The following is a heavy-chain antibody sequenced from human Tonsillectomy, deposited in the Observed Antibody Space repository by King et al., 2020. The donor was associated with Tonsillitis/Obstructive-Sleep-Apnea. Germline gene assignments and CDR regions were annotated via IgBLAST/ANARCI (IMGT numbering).Heavy chain of an antibody. V-gene: IGHV3-33*06. CDR3: AKTATTVGRGWFDP. CDR1: GFTFSSYG. J-gene: IGHJ5*02. CDR2: ILYDGSNK. D-gene: IGHD4-11*01. Sequence: VQLVESGGGVVQPGRSLRLSCAASGFTFSSYGMHWVRQAPGKGLEWVAVILYDGSNKYYADSVKGRFTISRDNSKNTLYLQMNSLRAEDTAVYYCAKTATTVGRGWFDPWGQGTLVTVSS.